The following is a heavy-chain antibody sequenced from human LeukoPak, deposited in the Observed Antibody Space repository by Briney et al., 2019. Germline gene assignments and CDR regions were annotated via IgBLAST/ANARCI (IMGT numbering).Heavy chain of an antibody. D-gene: IGHD6-19*01. CDR2: IYSTGST. J-gene: IGHJ6*02. V-gene: IGHV4-4*07. Sequence: SETLSLTCTVSGGSISSYYWSWIRQPAGKGLEWIGRIYSTGSTNYNPSLKSRVTISVDTSKNQFSLKLSSVTAADTAVYYCARVVAGNFYYYYGMDVWGQGTTVTVSS. CDR1: GGSISSYY. CDR3: ARVVAGNFYYYYGMDV.